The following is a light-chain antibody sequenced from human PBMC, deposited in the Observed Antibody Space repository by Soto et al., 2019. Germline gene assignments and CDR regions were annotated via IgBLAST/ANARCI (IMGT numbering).Light chain of an antibody. V-gene: IGKV3-20*01. CDR2: GAS. J-gene: IGKJ2*01. Sequence: EIVLTQSPGTLSLSPGERATLSCRASQSVSSTYLAWYQQKPGQAPMLLIYGASSRATGIPDRFSGSGSGTDFVLSISRLQPEDFAVYYCLQYGSSPYTFGQGTKVEIK. CDR1: QSVSSTY. CDR3: LQYGSSPYT.